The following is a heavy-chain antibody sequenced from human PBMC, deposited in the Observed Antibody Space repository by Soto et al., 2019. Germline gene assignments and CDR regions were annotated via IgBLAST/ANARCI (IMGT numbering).Heavy chain of an antibody. CDR1: GFNFDDYA. CDR2: ISWNSGTI. D-gene: IGHD3-10*01. V-gene: IGHV3-9*01. CDR3: AKDRYYYGSGNMDV. J-gene: IGHJ6*02. Sequence: GGSLRLSCAASGFNFDDYAMHWARQAPGKGLEWVSFISWNSGTIGYADSVKGRFTISRDNVQKSLYLQMNSLRAEDTALYYCAKDRYYYGSGNMDVWGQGTTVTVSS.